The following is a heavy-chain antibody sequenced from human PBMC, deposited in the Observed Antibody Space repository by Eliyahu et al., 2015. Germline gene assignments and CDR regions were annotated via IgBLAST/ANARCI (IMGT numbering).Heavy chain of an antibody. CDR3: ARHVPDSRGYSGYVAY. CDR1: GGXISSSSHY. Sequence: QLQLQESGPGLVKPSETLSLTCTVSGGXISSSSHYWGGIXQPPGKGLEWIGSIYYSGSTYYNPSLRSRVTISVDTSKNLXSLKLSSVTAADTAVYYCARHVPDSRGYSGYVAYWGQGTLVTVSS. V-gene: IGHV4-39*01. CDR2: IYYSGST. J-gene: IGHJ4*02. D-gene: IGHD5-12*01.